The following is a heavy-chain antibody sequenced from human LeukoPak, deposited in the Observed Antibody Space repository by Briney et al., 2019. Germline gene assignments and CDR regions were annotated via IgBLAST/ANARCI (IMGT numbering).Heavy chain of an antibody. D-gene: IGHD6-19*01. CDR2: INPSGGGT. V-gene: IGHV1-46*01. CDR3: ARDSSGWYKLDY. Sequence: ASVKVSCKASGYTFTSYYMHWVRQAPGQGLEWMGIINPSGGGTSYAQKFQGRVTMTRDTSTSTVYMELSSLRSEDTAVYYCARDSSGWYKLDYWGQGTLVTVSS. CDR1: GYTFTSYY. J-gene: IGHJ4*02.